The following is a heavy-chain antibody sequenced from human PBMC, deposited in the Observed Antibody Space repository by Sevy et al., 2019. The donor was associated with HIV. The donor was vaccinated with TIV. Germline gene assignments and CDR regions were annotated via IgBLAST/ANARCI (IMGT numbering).Heavy chain of an antibody. CDR1: GFTFSKYS. D-gene: IGHD2-8*01. V-gene: IGHV3-23*01. Sequence: GGSLRLSCAASGFTFSKYSMSRVRQPPGKGLEWVSTLSFGCGEINHADSVKGRFTISRDKSKSSGYLQMNTLRPEDTAVYYCAREGCTKPHDYWGQGTLVTVSS. CDR2: LSFGCGEI. J-gene: IGHJ4*02. CDR3: AREGCTKPHDY.